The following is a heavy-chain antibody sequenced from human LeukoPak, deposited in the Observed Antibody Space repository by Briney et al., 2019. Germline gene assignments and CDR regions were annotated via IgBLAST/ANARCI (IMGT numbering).Heavy chain of an antibody. CDR1: GFTFSSYW. V-gene: IGHV3-74*01. CDR3: ARPTSYCSGGSCYHYAAFDI. Sequence: GGSLRLSCAASGFTFSSYWMHWVRQAPGKGLVWVSRSNSDGSSTSYADSVKGRFTISRDNAKNTLYLQMHSLRAEDTAVYYCARPTSYCSGGSCYHYAAFDIWGQGPMVTVSS. D-gene: IGHD2-15*01. J-gene: IGHJ3*02. CDR2: SNSDGSST.